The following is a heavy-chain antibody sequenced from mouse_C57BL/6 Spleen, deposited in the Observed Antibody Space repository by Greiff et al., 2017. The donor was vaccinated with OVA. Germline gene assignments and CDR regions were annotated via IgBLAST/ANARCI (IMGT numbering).Heavy chain of an antibody. Sequence: EVQRVESGGGLVKPGGSLKLSCAASGFTFSSYAMSWVRQTPEKRLEWVATISDGGSYTYYPDNVKGRFTISRDNAKNNLYLQMSHLKSEDTAMYYCARAIFYYGSSFFAYWGQGTLVTVSA. CDR2: ISDGGSYT. V-gene: IGHV5-4*01. J-gene: IGHJ3*01. CDR3: ARAIFYYGSSFFAY. CDR1: GFTFSSYA. D-gene: IGHD1-1*01.